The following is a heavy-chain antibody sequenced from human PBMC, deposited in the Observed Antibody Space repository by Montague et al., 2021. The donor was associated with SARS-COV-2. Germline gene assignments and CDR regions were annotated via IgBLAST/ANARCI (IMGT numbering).Heavy chain of an antibody. Sequence: ETLSLTCTVSGASVGSSDWCWIRQSPGKGLEWIGYFYSVGSTDYNPSLKSRATISRDTSKNQFSLKVMSVTAADTAVYYCARETMTAAAFDIWGQGTMVTVSS. J-gene: IGHJ3*02. D-gene: IGHD2-2*01. V-gene: IGHV4-59*02. CDR2: FYSVGST. CDR1: GASVGSSD. CDR3: ARETMTAAAFDI.